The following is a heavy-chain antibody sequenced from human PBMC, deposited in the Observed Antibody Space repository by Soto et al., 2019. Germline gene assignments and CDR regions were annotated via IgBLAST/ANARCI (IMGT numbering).Heavy chain of an antibody. Sequence: ASVKVSCKVPGYTLTELSMHWVRQAPGKGLEWMGGFDPEDGETIYAQKFQGRVTMTEDTSTDTAYMELSSLRSEDTAVYYCATTAIRLGELSAFDYWGQGTLVTVSS. CDR3: ATTAIRLGELSAFDY. J-gene: IGHJ4*02. CDR1: GYTLTELS. V-gene: IGHV1-24*01. D-gene: IGHD3-16*02. CDR2: FDPEDGET.